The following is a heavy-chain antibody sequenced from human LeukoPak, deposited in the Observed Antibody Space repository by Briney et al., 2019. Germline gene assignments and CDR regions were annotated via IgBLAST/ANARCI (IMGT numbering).Heavy chain of an antibody. CDR2: IIPIFGTA. D-gene: IGHD1-26*01. CDR1: GGTFSSYA. Sequence: SVKVSCKASGGTFSSYAISWVRQAPGQGLEWMGGIIPIFGTANYAQKFQGRVTITADKSTSTAYMELSSLRSEDTAVYYCARDWEPPRYFDLWGRGTLVTVSS. J-gene: IGHJ2*01. V-gene: IGHV1-69*06. CDR3: ARDWEPPRYFDL.